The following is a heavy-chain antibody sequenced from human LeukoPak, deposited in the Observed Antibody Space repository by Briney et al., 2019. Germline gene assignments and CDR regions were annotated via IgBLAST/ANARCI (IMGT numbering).Heavy chain of an antibody. Sequence: PSETLSLTCAVYGGSFSGYYWSWIRQPPGKGLEWIGEINHSGSTNYNPSLKSRVTISVDTSKNQFSLKLSSVTAADTAVYYCARHPIVVVPAARYYYYYYGMDVWGQGTTVTVSS. CDR2: INHSGST. CDR1: GGSFSGYY. V-gene: IGHV4-34*01. CDR3: ARHPIVVVPAARYYYYYYGMDV. D-gene: IGHD2-2*01. J-gene: IGHJ6*02.